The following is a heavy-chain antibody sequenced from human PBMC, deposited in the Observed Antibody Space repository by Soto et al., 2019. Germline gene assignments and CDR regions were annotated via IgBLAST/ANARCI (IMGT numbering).Heavy chain of an antibody. CDR1: GFPFAPST. CDR2: ISVSVGST. V-gene: IGHV3-23*01. Sequence: EVQLLQSGGGLVQPGGSLTLSCGVSGFPFAPSTMGWVRQAPGKGLEWVSTISVSVGSTYSADSVQGRFTVSSDISDNTLFLRMTSLTADDTAVYFCAKRDVPHSTSNAYFYDHWGRGVLVTVSS. CDR3: AKRDVPHSTSNAYFYDH. D-gene: IGHD2-21*02. J-gene: IGHJ4*02.